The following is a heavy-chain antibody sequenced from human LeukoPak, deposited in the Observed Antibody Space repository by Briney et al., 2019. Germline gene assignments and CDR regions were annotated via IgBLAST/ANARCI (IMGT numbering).Heavy chain of an antibody. J-gene: IGHJ4*02. CDR2: IHTSGSV. D-gene: IGHD6-6*01. CDR3: EREGSMTARLFVSIDY. Sequence: PAETLSLTCTVSGGSISTYYWSWVRQPAGKGLEWIGRIHTSGSVDYNPSLKSRVTMSVDTSKKQFSLKLSSVTAADTAMYYCEREGSMTARLFVSIDYWGQGTLVTVSS. CDR1: GGSISTYY. V-gene: IGHV4-4*07.